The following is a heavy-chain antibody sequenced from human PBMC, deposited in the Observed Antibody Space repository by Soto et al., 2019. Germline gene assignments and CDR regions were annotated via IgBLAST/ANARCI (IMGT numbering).Heavy chain of an antibody. D-gene: IGHD1-26*01. Sequence: EVQLVESGGGLVQPGGSLRLSCAASGFIVSTSYMNWVRQAPGKGLEWVSVIYTGGGAYYADSVKGRFTISRDDSKNTVYLQMNSLRAEDTAVYYCARDSYSAYWGQGTLVTVSS. J-gene: IGHJ4*02. CDR3: ARDSYSAY. CDR1: GFIVSTSY. CDR2: IYTGGGA. V-gene: IGHV3-66*01.